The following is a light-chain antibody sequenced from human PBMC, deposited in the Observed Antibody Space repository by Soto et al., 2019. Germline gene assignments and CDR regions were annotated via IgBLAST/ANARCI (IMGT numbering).Light chain of an antibody. Sequence: DIQMTQSPSTLSGSVGDRVTITCRASQTISSWLAWYQQKPGKAPKLLIYKASTLKSGVPSRFSGSGSWKEFPLTNRRLQPYYFATYYRQPYNSYSEAFGQGTKVDIK. CDR1: QTISSW. J-gene: IGKJ1*01. V-gene: IGKV1-5*03. CDR3: QPYNSYSEA. CDR2: KAS.